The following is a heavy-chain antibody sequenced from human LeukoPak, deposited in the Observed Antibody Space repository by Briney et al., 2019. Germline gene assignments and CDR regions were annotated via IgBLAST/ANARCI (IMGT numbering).Heavy chain of an antibody. J-gene: IGHJ4*02. CDR1: GFTFSSYW. V-gene: IGHV3-74*01. CDR3: AKGARYSYGAFDY. Sequence: GGSLRLSCAASGFTFSSYWMHWVRQAPGKGLVWVSRINSDGSSTSYADSVKGRFTISRDNAKNTLYLQMNSLRAEDTAVYYCAKGARYSYGAFDYWGQGTLVTVSS. D-gene: IGHD5-18*01. CDR2: INSDGSST.